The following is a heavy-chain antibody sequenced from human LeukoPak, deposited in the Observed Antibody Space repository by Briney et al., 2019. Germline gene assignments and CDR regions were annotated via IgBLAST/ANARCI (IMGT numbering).Heavy chain of an antibody. CDR3: ARDRGPVGATTGFDY. V-gene: IGHV3-20*04. J-gene: IGHJ4*02. Sequence: GGSLRLSCAASGFTFDDYGMSWVRQAPGKGLEWVSGINWNGGSTGYADSVKGRFTISRDNAKNSLYLQMNSLRAEDTALYYRARDRGPVGATTGFDYWGQGTLVTVSS. D-gene: IGHD1-26*01. CDR2: INWNGGST. CDR1: GFTFDDYG.